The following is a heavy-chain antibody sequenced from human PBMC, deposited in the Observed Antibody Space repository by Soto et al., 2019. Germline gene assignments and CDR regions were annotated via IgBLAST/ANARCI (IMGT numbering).Heavy chain of an antibody. CDR2: MEPSTGTT. CDR1: GYSFTSLD. V-gene: IGHV1-8*01. Sequence: ASVKVSCKASGYSFTSLDINWVRQTAGQGLEWMGWMEPSTGTTGYAQKFQGRVSITRDTSASTVYMELTGLKSEDTAVYYCARDTETLGPRANDALDIWGQGTMVTVS. D-gene: IGHD3-3*02. CDR3: ARDTETLGPRANDALDI. J-gene: IGHJ3*02.